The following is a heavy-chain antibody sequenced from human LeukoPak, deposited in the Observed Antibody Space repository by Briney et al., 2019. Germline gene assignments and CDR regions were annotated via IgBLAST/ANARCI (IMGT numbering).Heavy chain of an antibody. CDR1: GFTFSAYA. Sequence: GGSLRLSCAASGFTFSAYAMAWVRQAPGKGLQCISHITTGGSSIFYADSVKGRFTLSRDNAKNSLYLQMNSLRAEDAAVYYCARVRYDSGWYDYWGQGVQVIVSS. CDR2: ITTGGSSI. J-gene: IGHJ4*02. V-gene: IGHV3-48*04. D-gene: IGHD6-19*01. CDR3: ARVRYDSGWYDY.